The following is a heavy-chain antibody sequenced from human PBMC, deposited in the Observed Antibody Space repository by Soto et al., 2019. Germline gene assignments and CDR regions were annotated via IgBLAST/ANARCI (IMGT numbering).Heavy chain of an antibody. D-gene: IGHD3-22*01. CDR3: AADQGGSYYRLGY. Sequence: SVKVSCMASGFTSISSAVQWVRQARGQRLEWIGWIAVGSGNANSAQKFQERVRITRDISTSTVYMDLSSLGSEDTAVYFCAADQGGSYYRLGYWGQGTLVTVSS. V-gene: IGHV1-58*01. J-gene: IGHJ4*02. CDR1: GFTSISSA. CDR2: IAVGSGNA.